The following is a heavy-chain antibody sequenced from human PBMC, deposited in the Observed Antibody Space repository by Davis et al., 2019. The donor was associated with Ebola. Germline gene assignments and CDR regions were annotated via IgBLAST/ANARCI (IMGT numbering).Heavy chain of an antibody. J-gene: IGHJ4*02. Sequence: SVTVSCKASGGTFSSYTISWVRQAPGQGLEWMGRIIPILGIANYAQKFQGRVTITADKSTSTAYMELSSLRSEDTAVYYCARDIGGAVAGTKGDYWGQGTLVTVSS. CDR3: ARDIGGAVAGTKGDY. CDR1: GGTFSSYT. D-gene: IGHD6-19*01. CDR2: IIPILGIA. V-gene: IGHV1-69*04.